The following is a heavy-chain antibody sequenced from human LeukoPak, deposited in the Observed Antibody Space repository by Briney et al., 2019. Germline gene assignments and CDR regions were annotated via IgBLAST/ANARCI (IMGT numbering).Heavy chain of an antibody. V-gene: IGHV5-51*01. Sequence: GESLKISCKGSGYSFTSYWIGWVRQMPGKGLEWMGIIYPGDSGTRYSPSFQGQVTISADKSISTAYLQWSSLKASDTAMYYCARQEDILTGYYVYWGQGTLVTVSS. J-gene: IGHJ4*02. CDR2: IYPGDSGT. CDR1: GYSFTSYW. D-gene: IGHD3-9*01. CDR3: ARQEDILTGYYVY.